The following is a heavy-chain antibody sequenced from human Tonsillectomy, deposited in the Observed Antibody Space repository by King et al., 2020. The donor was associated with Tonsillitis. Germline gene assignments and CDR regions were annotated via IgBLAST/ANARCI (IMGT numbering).Heavy chain of an antibody. V-gene: IGHV3-30-3*01. CDR3: ARAGFCSSTSSYRYYYYLDV. D-gene: IGHD2-2*01. Sequence: HVQLVESGGGVVQPGRSLRLSCAASGFTFTTYAMHWVRQAPGKGLEWVAFISYDGSNNSYTDSVKGRYTISRDNSKNTVYLQMNSLCAEDTAVYYCARAGFCSSTSSYRYYYYLDVWGKGTTVSVPS. CDR1: GFTFTTYA. CDR2: ISYDGSNN. J-gene: IGHJ6*03.